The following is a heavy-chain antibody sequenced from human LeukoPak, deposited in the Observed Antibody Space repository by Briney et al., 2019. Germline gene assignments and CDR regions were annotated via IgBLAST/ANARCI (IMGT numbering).Heavy chain of an antibody. J-gene: IGHJ6*02. CDR2: ISSSSSSSSYI. Sequence: GGSLRLSCAASGFTFSSYSMNWVRQAPGKGLEWVSSISSSSSSSSYICYADSLRGRFTISRDNAKNSLLLQMNSLTAEDTAVYYCARDLGYAYYYGMDVWGQGTTVTVSS. D-gene: IGHD5-12*01. CDR3: ARDLGYAYYYGMDV. CDR1: GFTFSSYS. V-gene: IGHV3-21*01.